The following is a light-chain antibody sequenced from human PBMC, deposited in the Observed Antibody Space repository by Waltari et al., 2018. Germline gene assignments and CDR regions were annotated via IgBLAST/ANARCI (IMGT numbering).Light chain of an antibody. Sequence: SELTQPPSVSAAPGQRVTISCSGGSPNIGNNYVSWYRQFPGTAPKPLIYENTERPSGIPGRCSGSKSGTSATLDITGLQAGDEADYYCGTWDSSLSGAVFGGGTHLTVL. CDR2: ENT. V-gene: IGLV1-51*02. CDR3: GTWDSSLSGAV. CDR1: SPNIGNNY. J-gene: IGLJ7*01.